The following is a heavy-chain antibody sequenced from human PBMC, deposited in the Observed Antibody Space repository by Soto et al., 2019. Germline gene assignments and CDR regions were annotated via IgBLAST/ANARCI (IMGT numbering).Heavy chain of an antibody. CDR2: IRSKAYGGTT. CDR1: GFTFGDYA. V-gene: IGHV3-49*03. D-gene: IGHD2-2*01. J-gene: IGHJ5*02. Sequence: PGGSLRLSCTASGFTFGDYAMSWFRQAPGKGLEWVGFIRSKAYGGTTEYAASVKGRFTISRDDSKSIAYLQMNSLKTEDTAVYYCTRAYCSSTSCYGGVNWFDPWGQGTLVTVSS. CDR3: TRAYCSSTSCYGGVNWFDP.